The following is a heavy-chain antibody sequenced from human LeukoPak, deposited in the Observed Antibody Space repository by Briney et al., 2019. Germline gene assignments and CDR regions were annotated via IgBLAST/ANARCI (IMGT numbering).Heavy chain of an antibody. D-gene: IGHD3-22*01. CDR2: MNPNSGNT. Sequence: ASVKVSCKASGYTFTSYDINWVRQATGQGLEWMGWMNPNSGNTGYAQKFQGRVTMTRNTSISTAYMELSSLRSEDTAVYYCARGENLDYYDSSGYPSDYWGQGTLVTVSS. CDR1: GYTFTSYD. J-gene: IGHJ4*02. V-gene: IGHV1-8*01. CDR3: ARGENLDYYDSSGYPSDY.